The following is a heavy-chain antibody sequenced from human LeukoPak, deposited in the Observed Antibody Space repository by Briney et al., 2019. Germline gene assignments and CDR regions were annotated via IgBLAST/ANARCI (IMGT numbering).Heavy chain of an antibody. CDR3: ATLVGSPSSRNWFDP. J-gene: IGHJ5*02. CDR2: FDPEDGET. Sequence: ASAKVSCKVSGYTLTELSMHWVRQAPGKGLEWMGGFDPEDGETIYAQKFQGRVTMTEDTSTDTAYMELSSLRSEDTAVYYCATLVGSPSSRNWFDPWGQGTLVTVSS. CDR1: GYTLTELS. D-gene: IGHD3-10*01. V-gene: IGHV1-24*01.